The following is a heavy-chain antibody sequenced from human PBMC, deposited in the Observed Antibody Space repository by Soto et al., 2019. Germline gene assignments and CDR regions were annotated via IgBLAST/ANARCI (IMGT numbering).Heavy chain of an antibody. D-gene: IGHD3-10*01. Sequence: ASVKVSCKASGYTFTSYGISWVRQAPGQGLEWMGRIIPILGIANYAQKFQGRVTITADKSTSTAYMELSSLRSEDTAVYYCASQGYGSGCPWGQGTLVTVSS. V-gene: IGHV1-69*04. CDR1: GYTFTSYG. CDR3: ASQGYGSGCP. CDR2: IIPILGIA. J-gene: IGHJ5*02.